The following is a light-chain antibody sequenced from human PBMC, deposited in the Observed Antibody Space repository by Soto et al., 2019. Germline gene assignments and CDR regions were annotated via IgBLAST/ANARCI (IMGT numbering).Light chain of an antibody. CDR3: QHYSSQT. CDR1: QSVSSNY. J-gene: IGKJ1*01. CDR2: GAS. V-gene: IGKV3-20*01. Sequence: EVVLTQSPGTLSLSPGERATLSCRASQSVSSNYLAWYQQRPGQAPRLLIYGASSRATGIPDRLSGSGSGTDFTLTISRLEPEDSAVYFCQHYSSQTFGQGTKVDIK.